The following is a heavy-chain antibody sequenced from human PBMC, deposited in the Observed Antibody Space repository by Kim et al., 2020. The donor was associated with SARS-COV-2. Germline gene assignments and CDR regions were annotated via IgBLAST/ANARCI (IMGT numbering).Heavy chain of an antibody. CDR3: ARDRLRRLQRRNYFDY. CDR2: ISSSGGST. D-gene: IGHD1-1*01. CDR1: GFTFSSYA. J-gene: IGHJ4*02. V-gene: IGHV3-23*01. Sequence: GGSLRLSCAASGFTFSSYAMSWVRQAPGKGLEWVSAISSSGGSTYYADSVKGRFSISRDNSKNTLYLQMNSLRADDTAVYYCARDRLRRLQRRNYFDYWGQ.